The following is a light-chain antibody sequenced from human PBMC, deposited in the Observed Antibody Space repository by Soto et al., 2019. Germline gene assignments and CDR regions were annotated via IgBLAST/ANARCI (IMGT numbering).Light chain of an antibody. CDR2: VAS. V-gene: IGKV3-20*01. CDR1: QSISGTY. Sequence: EIVLTQSPAPLSLSPRARATLSCRASQSISGTYLARYRQRPGQTPRVPIYVASTTDTRIPDTFSGSGSGTDFTLTISRLEPEDFAVYYCQQYGSSPFTFGPWTKVDIK. CDR3: QQYGSSPFT. J-gene: IGKJ3*01.